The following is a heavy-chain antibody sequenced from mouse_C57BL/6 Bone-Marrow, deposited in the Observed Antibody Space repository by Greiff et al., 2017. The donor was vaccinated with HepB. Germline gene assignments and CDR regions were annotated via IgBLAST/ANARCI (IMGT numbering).Heavy chain of an antibody. CDR1: GYTFTSYW. D-gene: IGHD1-1*01. J-gene: IGHJ3*01. Sequence: VQLQQPGAELVKPGASVKLSCKASGYTFTSYWMHWVKQRPGQGLEWIGMIHPNSGSTNYNEKFKSKATLTVDKSSSTAYMQISSLTSEDSAVYYCARRALYYGSSSAWFAYWGQGTLVTVSA. CDR2: IHPNSGST. V-gene: IGHV1-64*01. CDR3: ARRALYYGSSSAWFAY.